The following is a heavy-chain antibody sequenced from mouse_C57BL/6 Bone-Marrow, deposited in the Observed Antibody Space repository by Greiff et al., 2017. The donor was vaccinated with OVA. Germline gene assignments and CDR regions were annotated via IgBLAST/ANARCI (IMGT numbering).Heavy chain of an antibody. D-gene: IGHD2-3*01. V-gene: IGHV1-55*01. CDR3: ARNGYFPFAY. CDR2: IYPGSGST. Sequence: QVQLKQPGAELVKPGASVKMSCKASGYTFTSYWITWVKQRPGQGLEWIGDIYPGSGSTNYNEKFKSKATLTVDTSSSTAYMQLSSPTSEDSAVYYCARNGYFPFAYWGQGTLVTVSA. J-gene: IGHJ3*01. CDR1: GYTFTSYW.